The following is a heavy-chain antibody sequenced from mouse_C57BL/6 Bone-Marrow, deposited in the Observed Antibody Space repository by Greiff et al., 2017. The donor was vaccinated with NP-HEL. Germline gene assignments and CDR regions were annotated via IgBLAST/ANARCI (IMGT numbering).Heavy chain of an antibody. D-gene: IGHD1-1*01. J-gene: IGHJ4*01. CDR2: IDPSDSYT. CDR1: GYTFTSYW. V-gene: IGHV1-59*01. Sequence: QVQLQQPGAELVRPGTSVKLSCKASGYTFTSYWMHWVKQRPGQGLEWIGVIDPSDSYTNYNQKFKGKATLTVDTSSSTAYMQLSSLTSEDSAVYYCAREGTVPSSYAMDYWGQGTSVTVSS. CDR3: AREGTVPSSYAMDY.